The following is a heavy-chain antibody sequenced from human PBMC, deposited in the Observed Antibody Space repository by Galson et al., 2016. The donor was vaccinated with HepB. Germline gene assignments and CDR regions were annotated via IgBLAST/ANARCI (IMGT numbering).Heavy chain of an antibody. CDR3: ARGKRYFDFWSGLFGI. V-gene: IGHV3-30*03. CDR1: GFTFSGYA. CDR2: ISNDGTSK. J-gene: IGHJ4*02. Sequence: SLRLSCAASGFTFSGYAMRWVRQAPGKGLEWVALISNDGTSKYADSVKGRFTISRASSEDTLDLQMNSLRPEDTAIYYCARGKRYFDFWSGLFGIWGQGTQVTVSS. D-gene: IGHD3-3*01.